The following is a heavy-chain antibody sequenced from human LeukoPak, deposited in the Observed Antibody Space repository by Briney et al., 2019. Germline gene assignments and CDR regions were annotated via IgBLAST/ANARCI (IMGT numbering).Heavy chain of an antibody. CDR2: ISSSGSTI. Sequence: TGGSLRLSCAASGFTFSSYEMNWVRQAPGKGLEWVSYISSSGSTIYYADFVKGRFTISRDNAKNSLYLQMNSLRAEDTAVYYCAELGITMIGGVWGKGTTVTISS. CDR1: GFTFSSYE. V-gene: IGHV3-48*03. D-gene: IGHD3-10*02. J-gene: IGHJ6*04. CDR3: AELGITMIGGV.